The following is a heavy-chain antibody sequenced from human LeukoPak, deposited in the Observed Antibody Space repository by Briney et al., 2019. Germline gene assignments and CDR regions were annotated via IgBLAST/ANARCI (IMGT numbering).Heavy chain of an antibody. V-gene: IGHV4-59*01. CDR2: IYYSGIT. D-gene: IGHD1-26*01. Sequence: SETLSLACTVSGGSISNYYWNCIRQPPGKGLEWIGYIYYSGITNYNPSLKSRVTISVDTSKNQFSLKLSSVTAADTAVYYCARAGRWEGRPHAFDIWGQGTMVAVSS. J-gene: IGHJ3*02. CDR3: ARAGRWEGRPHAFDI. CDR1: GGSISNYY.